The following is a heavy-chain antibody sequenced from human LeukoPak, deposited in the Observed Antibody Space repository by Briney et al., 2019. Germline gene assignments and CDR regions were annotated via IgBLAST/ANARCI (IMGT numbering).Heavy chain of an antibody. Sequence: ASVKVSCKASGYTFTGYYMHWVRQAPGQGLEWMGWINPNSGGTNYAQKFQGRVTMTRDTSISTAYMELSRLRSDDTAVYYCASDCSGGSCYERSDWFDPWGQGTLVTVSS. CDR1: GYTFTGYY. J-gene: IGHJ5*02. CDR3: ASDCSGGSCYERSDWFDP. CDR2: INPNSGGT. D-gene: IGHD2-15*01. V-gene: IGHV1-2*02.